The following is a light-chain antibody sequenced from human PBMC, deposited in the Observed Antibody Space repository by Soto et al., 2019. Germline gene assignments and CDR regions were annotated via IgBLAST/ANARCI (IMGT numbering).Light chain of an antibody. CDR1: QTILTY. V-gene: IGKV1-39*01. J-gene: IGKJ4*01. Sequence: DIQMTQSPSSLSASVGDTVTITCRASQTILTYLNWYQQKPGKAPMLLMYAASILQTGVPSRFGGSGSGTDFTLTISSLQPEDFATYYCQQSLSTPTFGGGTKVEI. CDR2: AAS. CDR3: QQSLSTPT.